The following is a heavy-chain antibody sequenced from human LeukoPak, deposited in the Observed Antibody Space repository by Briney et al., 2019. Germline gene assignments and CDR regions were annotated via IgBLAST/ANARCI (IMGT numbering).Heavy chain of an antibody. Sequence: GGSLRLSCAASGFTVSSNYMSWVRQAPGKGLEWVSVIYSGGSTYYADSVKGRFTISRDNSKNTLYLQMNSLRAEDTAVYYCARDNCSSTSCPAFWFDNWGQGTLVTVSS. CDR1: GFTVSSNY. V-gene: IGHV3-66*01. CDR2: IYSGGST. J-gene: IGHJ5*02. CDR3: ARDNCSSTSCPAFWFDN. D-gene: IGHD2-2*01.